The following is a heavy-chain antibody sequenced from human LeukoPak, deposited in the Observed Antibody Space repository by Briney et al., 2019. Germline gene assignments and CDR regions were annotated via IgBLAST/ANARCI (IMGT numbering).Heavy chain of an antibody. CDR3: ARVRGRPDI. Sequence: SETLSLTCAVSGGSISSSSYYWGWIRQPPGKGLEWIGSIYYSGSTYYNPSLKSRVTISVDTSKNQFSLKLSSVTAADTAVYYCARVRGRPDIWGQGTMVTVSS. CDR1: GGSISSSSYY. CDR2: IYYSGST. J-gene: IGHJ3*02. V-gene: IGHV4-39*07.